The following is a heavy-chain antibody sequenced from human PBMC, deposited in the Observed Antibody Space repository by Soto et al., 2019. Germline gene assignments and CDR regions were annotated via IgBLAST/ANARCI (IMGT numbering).Heavy chain of an antibody. D-gene: IGHD6-13*01. Sequence: GGSLRLSCAASGFTFSSYAMSWVRQAPGKGLEWVSAISGSGGSTYYADSVKGRFTISRDNSKNTLYLQMNSLRAEDTAVYYCAKDRDGSSSWSGTGVGHFDYWGQGTLVTVSS. CDR2: ISGSGGST. CDR1: GFTFSSYA. CDR3: AKDRDGSSSWSGTGVGHFDY. V-gene: IGHV3-23*01. J-gene: IGHJ4*02.